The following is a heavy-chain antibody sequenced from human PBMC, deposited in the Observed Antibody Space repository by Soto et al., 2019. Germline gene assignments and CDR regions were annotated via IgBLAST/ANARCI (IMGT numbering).Heavy chain of an antibody. J-gene: IGHJ5*02. V-gene: IGHV5-51*01. Sequence: PGESLKISCKGSGYSFTSYWIGWVRQMPGKGLEWMGIIYPGDSDTRYSPSFQGQVTISADKSISTAYLQWSSLKASDTAMYYCARHGEYYYGSGSYYNVSTWFDPWGQGTLVTVSS. CDR2: IYPGDSDT. CDR1: GYSFTSYW. CDR3: ARHGEYYYGSGSYYNVSTWFDP. D-gene: IGHD3-10*01.